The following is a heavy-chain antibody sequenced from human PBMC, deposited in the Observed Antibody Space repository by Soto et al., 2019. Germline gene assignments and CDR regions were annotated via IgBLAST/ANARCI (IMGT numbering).Heavy chain of an antibody. Sequence: PGGSLRLSCAASGFTFSNYWMNWVRQAPGKGLEWVANIKQDESERNHVDSVKGRFTISRDNTKNSLYLQMSSLRAEDTAVYFCAKGSSYGSPYYFDHWGQGTPVTVSS. D-gene: IGHD2-21*01. J-gene: IGHJ4*02. CDR3: AKGSSYGSPYYFDH. V-gene: IGHV3-7*05. CDR2: IKQDESER. CDR1: GFTFSNYW.